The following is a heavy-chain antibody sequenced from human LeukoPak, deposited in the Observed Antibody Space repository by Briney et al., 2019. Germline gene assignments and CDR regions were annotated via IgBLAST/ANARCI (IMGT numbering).Heavy chain of an antibody. V-gene: IGHV3-7*03. Sequence: GGSLRLSCAASGFTISSYWMSWVRQAPGKGLEWVANIKQDGSEKYHVDSVKGRFTISRDNAKNSLYLQMNSLRAEDTAVYYCARSQVVVASYYFDYWGQGTLVTVSS. CDR1: GFTISSYW. CDR3: ARSQVVVASYYFDY. CDR2: IKQDGSEK. J-gene: IGHJ4*02. D-gene: IGHD2-15*01.